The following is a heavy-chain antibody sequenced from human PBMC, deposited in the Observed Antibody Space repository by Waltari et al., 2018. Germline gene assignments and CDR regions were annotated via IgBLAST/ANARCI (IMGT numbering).Heavy chain of an antibody. CDR3: ASHLEDFYYYMDV. V-gene: IGHV3-21*06. J-gene: IGHJ6*03. Sequence: EVRLVASGGVWVRRGGALSLPWVGPGVSFNAYTMNWVRHTTEKGLEWVSSIGSSSTYTYYAGSVKGRFTISRDNAANSLHLEMNALRPEDTAVYYCASHLEDFYYYMDVWGKGTTVTVSS. CDR2: IGSSSTYT. CDR1: GVSFNAYT.